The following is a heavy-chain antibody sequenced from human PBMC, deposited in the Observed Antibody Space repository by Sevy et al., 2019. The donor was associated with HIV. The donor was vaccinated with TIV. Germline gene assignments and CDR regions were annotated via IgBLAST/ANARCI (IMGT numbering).Heavy chain of an antibody. J-gene: IGHJ6*02. CDR2: ISSSSGTI. D-gene: IGHD6-19*01. CDR3: ARRQDYSSGYQNYYYYGMDV. Sequence: GGSLRLSCAASGFTFNSYNMNWVRQAPGKGLEWVSYISSSSGTIYYADSVKGRFTISRDNAMNSLYLQMNTLRAEDTAVYYCARRQDYSSGYQNYYYYGMDVWGQGTTVTVSS. V-gene: IGHV3-48*01. CDR1: GFTFNSYN.